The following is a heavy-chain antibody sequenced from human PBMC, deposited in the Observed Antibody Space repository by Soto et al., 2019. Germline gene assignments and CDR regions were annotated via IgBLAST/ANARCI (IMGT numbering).Heavy chain of an antibody. V-gene: IGHV1-18*01. D-gene: IGHD6-13*01. CDR3: ARVLGYNSSWWRHTAFDI. Sequence: ASVKVSCKTSGYTFTNYGISWVRQAPGQGLEWMGWISAHTGNTNYAQKFQGRVTMTTDTSTSTAYMELRSLRSDDTAVYYCARVLGYNSSWWRHTAFDIWGQGTMVTVSS. CDR2: ISAHTGNT. CDR1: GYTFTNYG. J-gene: IGHJ3*02.